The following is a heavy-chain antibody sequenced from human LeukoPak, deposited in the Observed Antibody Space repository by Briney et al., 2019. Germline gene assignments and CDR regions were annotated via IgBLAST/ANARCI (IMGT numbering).Heavy chain of an antibody. CDR2: INANSGTT. J-gene: IGHJ5*01. D-gene: IGHD6-19*01. CDR3: AKPISGGLAVTADWFHP. V-gene: IGHV3-23*01. Sequence: GGSLRLSCSASGFAFSVYAMSWLRQPPGKGLEWVSTINANSGTTSYAASVRGRFTISKDNSKNTLYLQLNTLRADDTATYYCAKPISGGLAVTADWFHPWGQGTLVVVSS. CDR1: GFAFSVYA.